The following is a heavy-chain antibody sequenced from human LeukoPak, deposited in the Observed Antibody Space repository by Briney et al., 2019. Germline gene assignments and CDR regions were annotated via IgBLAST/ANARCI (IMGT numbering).Heavy chain of an antibody. J-gene: IGHJ4*02. CDR3: ASLYYESSGYDRTFDY. D-gene: IGHD3-22*01. Sequence: PSETLSLTCTVSSGSISSGDHYWNWIRQHPGKGLEWIGYIYYSGITYYNPSLKSRVTISVDTSKNQFSLKLSSVTAADTAVYYCASLYYESSGYDRTFDYWGQGTLVTVSS. CDR2: IYYSGIT. V-gene: IGHV4-31*03. CDR1: SGSISSGDHY.